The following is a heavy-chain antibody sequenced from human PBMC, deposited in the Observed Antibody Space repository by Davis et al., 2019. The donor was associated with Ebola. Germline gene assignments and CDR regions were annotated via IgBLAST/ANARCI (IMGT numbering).Heavy chain of an antibody. Sequence: GESLKISCKGSGYSFTSYWISWVRQMPGKGLEWMGRIDPSDSYTNYSPSFQGHVTISADKFISTAYLQWSSLKASDTAMYYCARQGAAAGDWFDPWGQGTLVTVSS. CDR1: GYSFTSYW. V-gene: IGHV5-10-1*01. CDR3: ARQGAAAGDWFDP. CDR2: IDPSDSYT. J-gene: IGHJ5*02. D-gene: IGHD6-13*01.